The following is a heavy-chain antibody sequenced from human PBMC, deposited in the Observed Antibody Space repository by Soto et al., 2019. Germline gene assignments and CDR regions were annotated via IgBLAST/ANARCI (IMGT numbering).Heavy chain of an antibody. V-gene: IGHV4-59*01. D-gene: IGHD3-10*01. CDR2: IYYSGST. CDR3: ARDRHYYGSRHRAFDP. CDR1: GGSISSYY. Sequence: SETLSLTCTVSGGSISSYYWSWIRQPPGKGLEWIGYIYYSGSTNYNPSLKSRVTISVDTSKNQFSLKLSSVTAADTAVYYCARDRHYYGSRHRAFDPWGQGTLVTVS. J-gene: IGHJ5*02.